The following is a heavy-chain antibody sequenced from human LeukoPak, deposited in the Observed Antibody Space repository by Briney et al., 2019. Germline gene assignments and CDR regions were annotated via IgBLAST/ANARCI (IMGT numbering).Heavy chain of an antibody. Sequence: GGSLRLSCAASGFTFSAYWMTWVRQAPGKGLEWVANIHPEGSQTFYVDSVKGRFTISRDNAQNSLYLQMNSLRAEDTGVYYCAREDNWFFDLWGRGTLVTVST. V-gene: IGHV3-7*01. CDR1: GFTFSAYW. CDR3: AREDNWFFDL. CDR2: IHPEGSQT. J-gene: IGHJ2*01.